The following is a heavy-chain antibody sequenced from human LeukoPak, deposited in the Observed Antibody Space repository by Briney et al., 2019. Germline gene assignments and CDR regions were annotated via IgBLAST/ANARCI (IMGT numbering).Heavy chain of an antibody. CDR1: GFIFSNAW. J-gene: IGHJ4*02. CDR3: TAWISN. CDR2: IKSKTDGETT. Sequence: GGSLRLSCAASGFIFSNAWMNWVRQAPGKGLEWVGRIKSKTDGETTDYAAPVKGRFTISRGDSKNTLYLQVNSLKTEDTAEYYCTAWISNWGQGTLVTVSS. D-gene: IGHD3-3*02. V-gene: IGHV3-15*01.